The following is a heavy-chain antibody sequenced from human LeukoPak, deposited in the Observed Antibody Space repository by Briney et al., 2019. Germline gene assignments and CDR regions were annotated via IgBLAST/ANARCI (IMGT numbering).Heavy chain of an antibody. V-gene: IGHV3-23*01. D-gene: IGHD6-13*01. CDR3: AKGNDIAATGTEFGY. Sequence: PGGSLRLSCAASGFTFSSYAMSWVRQAPGKGLEWVSAISGNGGSTYYADSVKGRFTISRDNSKNTLYLQMNSLRAEDTAVYYCAKGNDIAATGTEFGYWGQGTLVTVSS. J-gene: IGHJ4*02. CDR1: GFTFSSYA. CDR2: ISGNGGST.